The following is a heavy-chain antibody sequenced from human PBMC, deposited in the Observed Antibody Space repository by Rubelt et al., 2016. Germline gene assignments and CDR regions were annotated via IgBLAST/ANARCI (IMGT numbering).Heavy chain of an antibody. CDR2: INPSGGST. CDR3: ARNFVVVPAANYYYGMDV. V-gene: IGHV1-46*01. Sequence: GIINPSGGSTTYAQRFQGRVTMTSDTSTSTVYMELSSLRSEDTAVYYCARNFVVVPAANYYYGMDVWGQGTTVTASS. D-gene: IGHD2-2*01. J-gene: IGHJ6*02.